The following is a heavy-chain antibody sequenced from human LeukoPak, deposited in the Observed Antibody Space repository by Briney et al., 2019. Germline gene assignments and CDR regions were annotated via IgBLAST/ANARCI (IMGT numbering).Heavy chain of an antibody. Sequence: PGGSLRLSCAASEFTFSSYNMNWVRQAPGKGLEWVSSISSFSSYIYYADSVKGRFTISRDNAKNSLYLQMNSLRAEDTAVYYCARARSSSSWYSLGYWGQGTLVTVSS. CDR3: ARARSSSSWYSLGY. CDR1: EFTFSSYN. V-gene: IGHV3-21*01. D-gene: IGHD6-13*01. J-gene: IGHJ4*02. CDR2: ISSFSSYI.